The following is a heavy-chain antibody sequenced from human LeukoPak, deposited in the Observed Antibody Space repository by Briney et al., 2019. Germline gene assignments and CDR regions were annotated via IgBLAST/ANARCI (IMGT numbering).Heavy chain of an antibody. D-gene: IGHD6-25*01. CDR2: VHLDGRT. CDR1: GGSVSSTNW. CDR3: AREGGFYRPLDY. V-gene: IGHV4-4*02. J-gene: IGHJ4*02. Sequence: SETLSLTCGVSGGSVSSTNWWTWIRQPPGTGLEWIGEVHLDGRTNFNPSLKSRLIMSVDLSENHVSLKLTSVTAADTAVYYCAREGGFYRPLDYSGQGTLVTVSS.